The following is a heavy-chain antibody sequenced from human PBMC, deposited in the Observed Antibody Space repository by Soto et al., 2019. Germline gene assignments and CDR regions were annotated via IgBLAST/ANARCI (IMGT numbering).Heavy chain of an antibody. CDR2: ISSNDEK. CDR1: GFSLSNGKVG. V-gene: IGHV2-26*01. CDR3: ARILFGRSVAGGYFYMDV. Sequence: HVTLKESGPVLVKPTETLTLTCTVSGFSLSNGKVGVSWIRQPPGKALEWLAHISSNDEKSYRPSLKSRLTIAEDTSKSRVVLTMTNVDPVDTATYYCARILFGRSVAGGYFYMDVWGKGTTVTVSS. J-gene: IGHJ6*03. D-gene: IGHD6-19*01.